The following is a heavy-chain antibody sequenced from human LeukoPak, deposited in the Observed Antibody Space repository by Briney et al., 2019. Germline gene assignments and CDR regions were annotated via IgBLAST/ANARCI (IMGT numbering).Heavy chain of an antibody. CDR3: ARGTMAARQCDY. J-gene: IGHJ4*02. V-gene: IGHV4-61*02. Sequence: SETLSLTCTVSGGSISSGSYYWSWIRQPAGKGLEWIGRIYTSGSTNYNPSLKSRVTISVDTSKNQFSLKLTSVTAADTAVYYCARGTMAARQCDYWGQGTLVTVSS. CDR2: IYTSGST. CDR1: GGSISSGSYY. D-gene: IGHD6-6*01.